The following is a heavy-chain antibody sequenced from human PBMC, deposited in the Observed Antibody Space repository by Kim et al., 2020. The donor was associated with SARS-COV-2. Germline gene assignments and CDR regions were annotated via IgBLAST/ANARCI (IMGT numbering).Heavy chain of an antibody. J-gene: IGHJ4*02. CDR3: ARTSGSGSRYFDY. Sequence: YDASLKSRVTISVDQSKNQCSLELSSVTAEDTALYYCARTSGSGSRYFDYWGQGALVTVSS. V-gene: IGHV4-59*01. D-gene: IGHD3-10*01.